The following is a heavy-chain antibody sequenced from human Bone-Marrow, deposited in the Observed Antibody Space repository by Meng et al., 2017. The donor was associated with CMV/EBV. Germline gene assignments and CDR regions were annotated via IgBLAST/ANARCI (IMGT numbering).Heavy chain of an antibody. V-gene: IGHV3-74*03. CDR1: GFTVSSHW. D-gene: IGHD1-26*01. Sequence: VQLVEAGGGLVQPGGSLRLFCAAVGFTVSSHWMHWVRQAPGKGLVWVSRINPDGSSTAYADSVKGRFTISRDNAKNTLYLQMNGLRADDTAVYYCARGVGESLGWEMGYWGQGNLVTVSS. CDR3: ARGVGESLGWEMGY. J-gene: IGHJ4*02. CDR2: INPDGSST.